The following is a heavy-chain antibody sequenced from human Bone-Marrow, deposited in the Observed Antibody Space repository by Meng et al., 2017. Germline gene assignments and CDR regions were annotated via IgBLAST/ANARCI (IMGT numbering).Heavy chain of an antibody. CDR2: IWYDGTKK. J-gene: IGHJ3*02. CDR1: GFSFSSFG. Sequence: GESLKISCAASGFSFSSFGMNWVRQAPGKGLEWVALIWYDGTKKYYEDSVKGRFIISRDNSKNTLYLQMNSLRAEDTAVYYCARGQGTYYYDSSGYSNAFDIWGQGTMVTGSS. D-gene: IGHD3-22*01. CDR3: ARGQGTYYYDSSGYSNAFDI. V-gene: IGHV3-30*02.